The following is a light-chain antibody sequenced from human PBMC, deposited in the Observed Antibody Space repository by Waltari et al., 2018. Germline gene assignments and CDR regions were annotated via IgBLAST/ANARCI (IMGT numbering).Light chain of an antibody. Sequence: SYELTQPPSVSVSPGQTARITCSGDALSKKYAYWYQQKSGPAPVLVIYEDSKRPTGIPERFSGSSSGTTATLTISGAHVDDEADYYCYSTDFSGHDRVFGGGTKLTIL. V-gene: IGLV3-10*01. J-gene: IGLJ3*02. CDR2: EDS. CDR1: ALSKKY. CDR3: YSTDFSGHDRV.